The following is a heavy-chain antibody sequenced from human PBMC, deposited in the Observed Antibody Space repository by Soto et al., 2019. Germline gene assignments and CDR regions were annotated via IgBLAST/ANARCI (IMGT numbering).Heavy chain of an antibody. J-gene: IGHJ2*01. D-gene: IGHD1-26*01. CDR3: AKNFGSGSYYYIGYFDL. V-gene: IGHV3-23*01. CDR2: ISGSGGST. CDR1: GFTFSSYA. Sequence: EVQLLESGGGLVQPGGSLRLSCAASGFTFSSYAMSWVRQAPGKGLEWVSAISGSGGSTYYADSVKGRFTISRDNSKNTLYLQMNSLRAEDTAVYYCAKNFGSGSYYYIGYFDLWGRGTLVTVSS.